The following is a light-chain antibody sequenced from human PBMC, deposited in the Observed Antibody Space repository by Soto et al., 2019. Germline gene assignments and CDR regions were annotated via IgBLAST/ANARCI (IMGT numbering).Light chain of an antibody. CDR3: QQYERYPPS. CDR1: QNINTY. Sequence: DIQMTQSPSSLSASVGDRVTIGCRASQNINTYLASFQQKPGKAPKSLIYAATNLQGGVPSRFSGNGSGTEFSLTISSLQPEDVATYYCQQYERYPPSFGGGTKLDI. CDR2: AAT. J-gene: IGKJ4*01. V-gene: IGKV1-16*01.